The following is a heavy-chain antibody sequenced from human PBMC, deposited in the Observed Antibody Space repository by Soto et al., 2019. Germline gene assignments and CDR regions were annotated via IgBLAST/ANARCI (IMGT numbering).Heavy chain of an antibody. CDR1: GFTFSSYS. CDR3: AREETAWPLAYGLDV. Sequence: GGSLRLSCAASGFTFSSYSMHWVRQAPGKGLEWVASIGTRSDIYYADSVKGRFTVSRDNAKNSLSLQMNSLRAEDTGVYYCAREETAWPLAYGLDVWGQGTTVTVSS. J-gene: IGHJ6*02. D-gene: IGHD2-21*02. CDR2: IGTRSDI. V-gene: IGHV3-21*01.